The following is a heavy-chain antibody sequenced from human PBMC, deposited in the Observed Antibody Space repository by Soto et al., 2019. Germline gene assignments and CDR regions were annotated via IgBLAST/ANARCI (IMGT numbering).Heavy chain of an antibody. Sequence: EVQLVESGGGLVQPGGSLRLSCAASGFTFSNYWMHWVRQAPGKGLVLVSRIKSDGSSSNYADSVKGRFTIPRDKVKNTLYLQMNSLRAGDTAVYYGTTAYTGFDCWVQGTLVTVSS. CDR3: TTAYTGFDC. J-gene: IGHJ4*02. CDR1: GFTFSNYW. D-gene: IGHD1-1*01. CDR2: IKSDGSSS. V-gene: IGHV3-74*01.